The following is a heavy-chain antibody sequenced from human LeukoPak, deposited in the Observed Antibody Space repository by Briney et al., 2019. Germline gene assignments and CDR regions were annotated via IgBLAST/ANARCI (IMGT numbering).Heavy chain of an antibody. Sequence: PGRSLRLSCAASGFTLSSNGTHWVRQAPGKGMEWVGIIWYDGSNKYYADSVKGRFTISRDNSKNTLYLQMNSLRVEDTAVYYGARPCYSNYYYYGMDVWGQGTTVTVSS. CDR1: GFTLSSNG. CDR3: ARPCYSNYYYYGMDV. CDR2: IWYDGSNK. V-gene: IGHV3-33*01. J-gene: IGHJ6*02. D-gene: IGHD4-11*01.